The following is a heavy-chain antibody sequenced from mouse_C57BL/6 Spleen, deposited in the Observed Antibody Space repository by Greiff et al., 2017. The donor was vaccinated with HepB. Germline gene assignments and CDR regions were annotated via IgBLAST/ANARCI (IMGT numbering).Heavy chain of an antibody. V-gene: IGHV14-4*01. J-gene: IGHJ2*01. Sequence: EVQLQQSGAELVRPGASVKLSCTASGFNIKDDYMHWVKQRPEQGLEWIGWIEPENGDTEYASKFQGKATITADTSSNTAYLQLSSLTSEDTAVYYWTTSYYYGSSSGYWGQGTTLTVSS. CDR2: IEPENGDT. CDR3: TTSYYYGSSSGY. D-gene: IGHD1-1*01. CDR1: GFNIKDDY.